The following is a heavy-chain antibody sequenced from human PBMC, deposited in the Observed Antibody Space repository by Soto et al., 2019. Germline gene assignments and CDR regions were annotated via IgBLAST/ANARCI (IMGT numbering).Heavy chain of an antibody. V-gene: IGHV4-38-2*01. CDR3: ARTHSGSYYSVFNY. Sequence: SETLSLTCVVSNFSISSGYYWGRIRQSPGKGLEWIASIYRSGTTSYNPSLKSRVTISVDPSKNQFSLMLTAVTAADTAVYYCARTHSGSYYSVFNYWGRGXLVTVSS. J-gene: IGHJ4*02. CDR1: NFSISSGYY. CDR2: IYRSGTT. D-gene: IGHD1-26*01.